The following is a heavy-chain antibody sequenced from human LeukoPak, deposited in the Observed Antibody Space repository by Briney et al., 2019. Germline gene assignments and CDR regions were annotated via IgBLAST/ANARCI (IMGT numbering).Heavy chain of an antibody. CDR3: ARGAKAVAATDY. D-gene: IGHD6-19*01. J-gene: IGHJ4*02. V-gene: IGHV4-39*07. Sequence: PSETLSLTCTVSGGSISSSSYYWGWIRQPPGKGLEWIGSIYYSGSTYYNPSLKSRVTISVDTSKNQFSLKLSSVTAADTAVYYCARGAKAVAATDYWGQGTLVTVSS. CDR2: IYYSGST. CDR1: GGSISSSSYY.